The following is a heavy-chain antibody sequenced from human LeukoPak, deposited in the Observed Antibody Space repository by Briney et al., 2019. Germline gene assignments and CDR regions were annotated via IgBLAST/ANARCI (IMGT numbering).Heavy chain of an antibody. D-gene: IGHD3-22*01. V-gene: IGHV3-33*01. CDR1: GFTFSSYG. J-gene: IGHJ4*02. Sequence: GGSLRLSCAASGFTFSSYGMHWVRQAPGKGLEWGAVIWYDGSNKYYADSVKGRFTISRDNSKNTLYLQMNSLRAEDTAVYYCARESHYDSSASVGYWGQGTLVTVSS. CDR3: ARESHYDSSASVGY. CDR2: IWYDGSNK.